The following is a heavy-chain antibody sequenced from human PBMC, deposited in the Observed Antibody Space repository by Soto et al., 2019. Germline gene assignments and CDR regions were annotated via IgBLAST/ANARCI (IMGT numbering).Heavy chain of an antibody. CDR3: ARDRTNVVVVAATHYYYGMGV. Sequence: GGSLRLSCVGSGFTFRNYWMTWVRQAPGKGLEWVAVISYDGDNEYYADSVKGRFTISRDNSKNTLYLQMNSLRAEDTAVYYCARDRTNVVVVAATHYYYGMGVWGQGTTVTVSS. V-gene: IGHV3-30-3*01. D-gene: IGHD2-15*01. CDR2: ISYDGDNE. CDR1: GFTFRNYW. J-gene: IGHJ6*02.